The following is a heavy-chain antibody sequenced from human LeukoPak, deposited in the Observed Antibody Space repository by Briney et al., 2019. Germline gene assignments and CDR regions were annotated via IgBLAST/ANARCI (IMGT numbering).Heavy chain of an antibody. CDR2: IIPIFGTA. Sequence: SVKVSCKASEGTFSSYAISWVRQAPGQGLEWMGGIIPIFGTANYAQKFQGRVTITADESTSTAYMELSSLRSDDTAVYYCARVLSYDILTGYYKGGYFDYWGQGTLVTVSS. V-gene: IGHV1-69*13. CDR3: ARVLSYDILTGYYKGGYFDY. D-gene: IGHD3-9*01. CDR1: EGTFSSYA. J-gene: IGHJ4*02.